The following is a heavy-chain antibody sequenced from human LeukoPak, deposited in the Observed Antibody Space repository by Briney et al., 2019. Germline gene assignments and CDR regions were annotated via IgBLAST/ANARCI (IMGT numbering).Heavy chain of an antibody. CDR3: ASLGGMVRGVIHY. CDR1: GGTFSSYA. D-gene: IGHD3-10*01. CDR2: IIPILGIA. V-gene: IGHV1-69*04. J-gene: IGHJ4*02. Sequence: ASVKVSCKASGGTFSSYAISWVRQAPGQGLEWMGRIIPILGIANYAQKFQGRVTITADKSTSTAYMELSSLRSEDTAVYYCASLGGMVRGVIHYWGQGTLVTVSS.